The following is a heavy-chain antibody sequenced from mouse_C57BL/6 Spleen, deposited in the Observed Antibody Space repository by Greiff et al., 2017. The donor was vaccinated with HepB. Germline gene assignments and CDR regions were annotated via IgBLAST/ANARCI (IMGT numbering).Heavy chain of an antibody. Sequence: EVKLVESGGGLVQPKGSLKLSCAASGFSFNTYAMNWVRQAPGQGLEWVARIRSKSNNYATYYADSVKDRFTISRDDSESMLYLQMNTVKTEDTAMYYCVRRNYFDYWGQGTTLTVSS. CDR1: GFSFNTYA. J-gene: IGHJ2*01. CDR3: VRRNYFDY. CDR2: IRSKSNNYAT. V-gene: IGHV10-1*01.